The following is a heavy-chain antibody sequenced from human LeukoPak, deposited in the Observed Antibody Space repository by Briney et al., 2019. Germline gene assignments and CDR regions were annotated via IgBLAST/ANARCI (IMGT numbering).Heavy chain of an antibody. Sequence: GASVKVSCKASGYTFTSYYMHWVRQAPGQGLEWMGWINPNSGGTNYAQKFQGRVTMTRDTSISTAYMELSRLRSDDTAVYYCARSHFRNEYYFDYWGQGTLVTVSS. V-gene: IGHV1-2*02. CDR3: ARSHFRNEYYFDY. CDR1: GYTFTSYY. J-gene: IGHJ4*02. D-gene: IGHD1-1*01. CDR2: INPNSGGT.